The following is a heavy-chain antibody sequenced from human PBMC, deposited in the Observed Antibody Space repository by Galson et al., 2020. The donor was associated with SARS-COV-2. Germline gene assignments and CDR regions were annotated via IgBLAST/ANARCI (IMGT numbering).Heavy chain of an antibody. Sequence: GGSLSLTCAASGFTFTNYAIHWVRQAPGKGLEWVAVISHDGRIEVYADSVKGRFTISRDNSENMLFLQMDSLRADDTAVYYCARDVSGGASDIWGQWTMVTVSS. CDR3: ARDVSGGASDI. V-gene: IGHV3-30*04. CDR2: ISHDGRIE. D-gene: IGHD1-26*01. CDR1: GFTFTNYA. J-gene: IGHJ3*02.